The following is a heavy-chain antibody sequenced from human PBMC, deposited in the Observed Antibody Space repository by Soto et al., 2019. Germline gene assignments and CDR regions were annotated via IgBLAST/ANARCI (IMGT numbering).Heavy chain of an antibody. V-gene: IGHV3-53*01. J-gene: IGHJ4*02. CDR1: GFSIGGNP. D-gene: IGHD1-1*01. CDR3: ARGLNDDS. Sequence: PGGSLRLSCEVSGFSIGGNPMSWVRQAPGQGLEWVASIHTVGSTYYADSVQGRFTISRDNSKNTLFLQMNSLRVGDTAIYFCARGLNDDSSGPGTLVTVSS. CDR2: IHTVGST.